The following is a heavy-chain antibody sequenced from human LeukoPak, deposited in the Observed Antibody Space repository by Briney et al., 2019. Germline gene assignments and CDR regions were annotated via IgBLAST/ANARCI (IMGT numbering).Heavy chain of an antibody. V-gene: IGHV3-48*01. D-gene: IGHD2-2*02. CDR2: IRGRDGAI. J-gene: IGHJ6*03. CDR3: ARDAIPPRVRLDYSYYYMDV. Sequence: GGSLRLSCVVSEFTFSNYHMNWVRQAPGKGPEWVSSIRGRDGAIYYADSVKGRFTISRDDAKNSLYLQMNSLRAEDTAIYYCARDAIPPRVRLDYSYYYMDVWGKGTAVTVSS. CDR1: EFTFSNYH.